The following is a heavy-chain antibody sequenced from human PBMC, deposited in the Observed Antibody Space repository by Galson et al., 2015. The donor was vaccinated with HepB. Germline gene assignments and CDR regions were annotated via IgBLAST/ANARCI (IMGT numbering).Heavy chain of an antibody. CDR1: GFTFSSYG. D-gene: IGHD2-2*01. CDR3: ARDYRCSSTSCYRSRRYYYMDV. CDR2: IWYDGSNK. V-gene: IGHV3-33*01. Sequence: SLRLSCAASGFTFSSYGMHWVRQAPGKGLEWVAVIWYDGSNKYYADSVKGRFTISRDNSKNTLYLQMNSLRAEDTAVYYCARDYRCSSTSCYRSRRYYYMDVWGKGTTVTVSS. J-gene: IGHJ6*03.